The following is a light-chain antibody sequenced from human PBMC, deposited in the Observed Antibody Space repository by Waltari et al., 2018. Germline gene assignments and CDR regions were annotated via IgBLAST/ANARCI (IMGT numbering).Light chain of an antibody. CDR3: QHYDGVPPWT. Sequence: DIQMTQSPYSLSASVGDRVTITCQASRDINNYLNWYQQKPGKAPKLLIYDASTLETGVPSRFSGSGSGTDFVFTISRLQPEDIATYYCQHYDGVPPWTFGQGTRVDFK. CDR2: DAS. V-gene: IGKV1-33*01. CDR1: RDINNY. J-gene: IGKJ1*01.